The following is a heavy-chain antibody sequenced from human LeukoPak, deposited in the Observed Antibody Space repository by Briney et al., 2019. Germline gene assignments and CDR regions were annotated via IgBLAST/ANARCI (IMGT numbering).Heavy chain of an antibody. CDR3: AKETLSHSWSRDYYGMDV. Sequence: GRSLSLSCTVSGLRLEDYSMNWVPLAPRKGREWDSGITWIRARTGYADSVKGIITIYRDNTRNSLYLEMTSLRDEDTALYYCAKETLSHSWSRDYYGMDVWGQGTTVTVSS. V-gene: IGHV3-9*01. D-gene: IGHD3-10*01. J-gene: IGHJ6*02. CDR1: GLRLEDYS. CDR2: ITWIRART.